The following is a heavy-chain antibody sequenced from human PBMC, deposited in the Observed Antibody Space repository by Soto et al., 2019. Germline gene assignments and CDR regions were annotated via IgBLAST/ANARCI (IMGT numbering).Heavy chain of an antibody. CDR3: ATGPIAVAGKGNWFDP. D-gene: IGHD6-19*01. CDR1: GYTLTELS. V-gene: IGHV1-24*01. J-gene: IGHJ5*02. CDR2: FDPEDGET. Sequence: GASVKVSCKASGYTLTELSMHWVRQAPGKGLEWMGGFDPEDGETIYAQKFQGRVTMTEDTSTDTAYMELSSLRSEDTAVYYCATGPIAVAGKGNWFDPWGQGTLVTVSS.